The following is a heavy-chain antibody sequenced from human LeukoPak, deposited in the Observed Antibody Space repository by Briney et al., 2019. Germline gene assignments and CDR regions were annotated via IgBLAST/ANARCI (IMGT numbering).Heavy chain of an antibody. CDR1: GGSISSYY. CDR3: ARLCSLNYDFWSGYSDY. J-gene: IGHJ4*02. CDR2: IYYSGST. V-gene: IGHV4-59*08. D-gene: IGHD3-3*01. Sequence: PSETLSLTCTVSGGSISSYYWSWIRQPPGKGLEWIGHIYYSGSTNYNPSLKSRVAISVDTSKNQFSLKLSSVTAADTAVYYCARLCSLNYDFWSGYSDYWGQGTLVTVSS.